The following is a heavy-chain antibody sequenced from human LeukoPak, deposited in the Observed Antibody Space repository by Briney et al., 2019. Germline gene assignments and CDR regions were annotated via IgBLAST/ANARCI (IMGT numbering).Heavy chain of an antibody. Sequence: SETLSLTCTVSGGSISSHYWSWIRQPPGKGLEWIGYLYDYGRTKHNPSLNSRLTLSADTSRNQFSLRLSSVTAADTAVYFCATIKRGNIFGYFDFWGQGILVAVSS. D-gene: IGHD5-18*01. CDR3: ATIKRGNIFGYFDF. J-gene: IGHJ4*02. CDR1: GGSISSHY. CDR2: LYDYGRT. V-gene: IGHV4-59*11.